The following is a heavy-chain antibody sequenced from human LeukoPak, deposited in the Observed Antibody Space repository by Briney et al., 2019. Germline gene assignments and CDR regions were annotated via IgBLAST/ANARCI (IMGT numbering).Heavy chain of an antibody. CDR1: GFRFSSYS. J-gene: IGHJ3*02. V-gene: IGHV3-48*01. Sequence: PGGSLRLPCVGSGFRFSSYSMTWVRQAPGKGLEWLSYISSGSSTIYYADSVKGRFTISRDNAKKSLYLQMNSLRAEDTAIYHCASVSGWYPADDAFDIWGQGTMVTVSS. D-gene: IGHD6-19*01. CDR2: ISSGSSTI. CDR3: ASVSGWYPADDAFDI.